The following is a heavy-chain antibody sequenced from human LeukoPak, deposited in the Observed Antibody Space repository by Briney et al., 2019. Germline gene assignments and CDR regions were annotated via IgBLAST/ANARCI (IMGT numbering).Heavy chain of an antibody. V-gene: IGHV4-4*02. CDR1: GGSISSSNW. CDR3: ARTWYSSRVVDY. CDR2: IYHSGST. D-gene: IGHD6-13*01. Sequence: KPSGTLSLTCAVTGGSISSSNWWSWVRQPPGKGLEWIGEIYHSGSTNYNPSLKRRVTISVDKSNNQFSLKLSSVTAADTAVYYCARTWYSSRVVDYWGQGTLVTVSS. J-gene: IGHJ4*02.